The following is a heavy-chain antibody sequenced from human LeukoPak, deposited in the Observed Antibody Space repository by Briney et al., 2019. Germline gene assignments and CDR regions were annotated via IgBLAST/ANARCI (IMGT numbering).Heavy chain of an antibody. CDR3: ARVVAAAAVDY. CDR1: GGSISSGDYY. Sequence: SQTLSLTCTVSGGSISSGDYYWSWIRQPPGTGLEWIGYIYYSGSTYYNPSLKSRVTISVDTSKNQFSLKLSSVTAADTAVYYCARVVAAAAVDYWGQGTLVTGSS. V-gene: IGHV4-30-4*01. D-gene: IGHD6-13*01. CDR2: IYYSGST. J-gene: IGHJ4*02.